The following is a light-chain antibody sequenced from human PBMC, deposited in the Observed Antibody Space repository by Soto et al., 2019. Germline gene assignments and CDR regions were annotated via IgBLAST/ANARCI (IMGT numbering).Light chain of an antibody. CDR2: WAS. Sequence: DIVMTQSPDSLPVSLGERATINCKSSQSVLSSSNNKHYLAWHQQKPGQPPKLLFYWASTRESGVPDRFSGSGSGTDFTLTISSLQAEDVAVYYCQQYYVTPYTFGQGTKLESK. CDR1: QSVLSSSNNKHY. CDR3: QQYYVTPYT. J-gene: IGKJ2*01. V-gene: IGKV4-1*01.